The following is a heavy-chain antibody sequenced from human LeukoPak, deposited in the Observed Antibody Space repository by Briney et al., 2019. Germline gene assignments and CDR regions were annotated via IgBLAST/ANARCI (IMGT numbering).Heavy chain of an antibody. Sequence: ASETLSLTCTVSGGSISSSSYYWGWIRQPPGKGLEWIGSIYYSGSTYYNPSLKSRVTISVDTSKNQFSLKLSSVTAADTAVYYCARHENDYVWGSYRSVQDAFDIWGQGTMVTVSS. CDR3: ARHENDYVWGSYRSVQDAFDI. V-gene: IGHV4-39*01. J-gene: IGHJ3*02. CDR1: GGSISSSSYY. CDR2: IYYSGST. D-gene: IGHD3-16*02.